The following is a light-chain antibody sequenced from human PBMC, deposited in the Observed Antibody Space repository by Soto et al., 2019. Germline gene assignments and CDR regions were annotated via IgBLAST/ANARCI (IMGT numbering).Light chain of an antibody. CDR3: QQYGSSPWT. V-gene: IGKV3-20*01. CDR1: QSVSSIF. CDR2: GAS. Sequence: EIVLTQSPGTLSLSPGERATLSCRASQSVSSIFLAWYQQKPGQAPRLLIYGASSRATGIPDRFGGSGSGTDFTLTISRLETEDFAVYYCQQYGSSPWTFGQGTKVEIK. J-gene: IGKJ1*01.